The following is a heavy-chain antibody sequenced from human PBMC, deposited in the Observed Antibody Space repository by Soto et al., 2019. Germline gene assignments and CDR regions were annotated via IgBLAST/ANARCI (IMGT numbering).Heavy chain of an antibody. Sequence: ESGGGLVQPGGSLRLSCAASGFTFRSYSMNWVRQDPGKGLEWVSYISSSSSTIYYADSVKGRFTISRDNAKNSLYLQMNSLRAEDTAVYYCAREYSSSSIYYYYMDVWGKGTTVTVSS. CDR1: GFTFRSYS. CDR3: AREYSSSSIYYYYMDV. V-gene: IGHV3-48*01. J-gene: IGHJ6*03. D-gene: IGHD6-6*01. CDR2: ISSSSSTI.